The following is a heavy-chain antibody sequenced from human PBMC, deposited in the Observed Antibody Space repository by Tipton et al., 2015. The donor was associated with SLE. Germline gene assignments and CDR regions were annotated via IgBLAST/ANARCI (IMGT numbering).Heavy chain of an antibody. CDR1: GGSFSGYY. CDR3: VRVLDLHYYYYMDV. Sequence: TLSLTCAVYGGSFSGYYWSWIRQTPDKGLEWIGEINQSGATSYNPSLKSRVTLSVDTSKNQFSLRLTSVTTADTAVYYCVRVLDLHYYYYMDVWGKGTTVTVSS. V-gene: IGHV4-34*01. D-gene: IGHD3/OR15-3a*01. J-gene: IGHJ6*03. CDR2: INQSGAT.